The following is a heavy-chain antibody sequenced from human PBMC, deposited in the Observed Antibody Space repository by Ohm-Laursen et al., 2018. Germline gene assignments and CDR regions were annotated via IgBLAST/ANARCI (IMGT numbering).Heavy chain of an antibody. CDR2: ISSSSYI. J-gene: IGHJ3*02. V-gene: IGHV3-69-1*01. CDR3: AIYSGSLGGYAFDI. Sequence: SLRLSCTASGFTFSDYYMSWIRQAPGKGLEWVSSISSSSYIYYADSVRGRFTISRDNAKNSLYLQMNSLRAEDTAVYYCAIYSGSLGGYAFDIWGQGTMVTVSS. D-gene: IGHD1-26*01. CDR1: GFTFSDYY.